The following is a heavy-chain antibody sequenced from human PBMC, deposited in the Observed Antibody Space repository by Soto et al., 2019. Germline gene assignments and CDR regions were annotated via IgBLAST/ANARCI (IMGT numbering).Heavy chain of an antibody. V-gene: IGHV1-69*02. J-gene: IGHJ3*02. Sequence: QVQLVQSGAEVKKPGSSVKVSCKASGGTFSSYTISWVRQAPGQGLEWMGRIIPILGIANYAQKFQGRVTITADKSTSTAYMELSSLRSEDTAVYYCAGSVTTPVGGYDAFDIWGQGTMVTVSS. CDR3: AGSVTTPVGGYDAFDI. CDR1: GGTFSSYT. D-gene: IGHD4-17*01. CDR2: IIPILGIA.